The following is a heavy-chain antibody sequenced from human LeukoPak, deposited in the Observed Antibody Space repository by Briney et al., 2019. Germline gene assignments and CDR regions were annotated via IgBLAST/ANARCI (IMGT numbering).Heavy chain of an antibody. CDR3: ARDLPYSYYDILTGYYRYYGMDV. Sequence: GGSLRLSCAASGFTFSSYWMSWVRQAPGKGLEWVANIKQDGSEKYYVDSVKGRFTISRDNAKNSLYLQMNSLRAEDTAVYYCARDLPYSYYDILTGYYRYYGMDVWGQGTTVTVSS. J-gene: IGHJ6*02. D-gene: IGHD3-9*01. V-gene: IGHV3-7*01. CDR2: IKQDGSEK. CDR1: GFTFSSYW.